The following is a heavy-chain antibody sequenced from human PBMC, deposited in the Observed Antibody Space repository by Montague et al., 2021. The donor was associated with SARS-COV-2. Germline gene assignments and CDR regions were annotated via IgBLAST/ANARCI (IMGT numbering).Heavy chain of an antibody. CDR1: GGSIGTYY. J-gene: IGHJ6*02. CDR3: ARDNYGDWGYYGLDV. Sequence: SETLSLTCTVSGGSIGTYYWNWIRQSPGKGLEWLGYIYYTGSTKYSPSLKSRVTISMDTSRDQLSLRLKSVTAADTAVYHCARDNYGDWGYYGLDVWGQGTTVIVSS. CDR2: IYYTGST. D-gene: IGHD4-17*01. V-gene: IGHV4-59*01.